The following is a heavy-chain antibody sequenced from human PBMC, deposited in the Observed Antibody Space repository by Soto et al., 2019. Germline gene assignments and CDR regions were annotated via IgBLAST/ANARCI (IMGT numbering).Heavy chain of an antibody. Sequence: PGGSLRLSXATSGFPFRNYAMSWVRQTPGKGLEWVSAIDGSGDSTYYADSVKGRFTISRDNSGNTLYLQMDSLRAEDTAVYFCAKDRGWTYYFDYWGQGALVTVSS. D-gene: IGHD6-19*01. V-gene: IGHV3-23*01. CDR2: IDGSGDST. CDR1: GFPFRNYA. J-gene: IGHJ4*02. CDR3: AKDRGWTYYFDY.